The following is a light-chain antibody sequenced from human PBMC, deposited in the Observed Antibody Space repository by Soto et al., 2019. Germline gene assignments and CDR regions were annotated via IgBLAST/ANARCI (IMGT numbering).Light chain of an antibody. CDR3: QQYNNWPYT. J-gene: IGKJ2*01. V-gene: IGKV3-15*01. CDR1: QSVSSN. Sequence: EIVMTQSPATLSVSPGERATLSCRASQSVSSNLAWYQQKPGQAPRLLIYGASTSATGIPARFRGSGSGTGFTLTISSLESEDFAVYYCQQYNNWPYTFGQGTKLEIK. CDR2: GAS.